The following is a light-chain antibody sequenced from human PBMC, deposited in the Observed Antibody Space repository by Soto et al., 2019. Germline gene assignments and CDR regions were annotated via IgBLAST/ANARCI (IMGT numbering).Light chain of an antibody. V-gene: IGKV3-20*01. J-gene: IGKJ5*01. Sequence: EVLMTQSPDTLSLSPGERATLSFSASQTVSSNYLAWCQQRPGQAPRLLIYGASTRAAGIPDRFSGSGSGTDFTLTITRLEPEDSAVYFCQQYTGPPTTFGQGTRLEI. CDR3: QQYTGPPTT. CDR1: QTVSSNY. CDR2: GAS.